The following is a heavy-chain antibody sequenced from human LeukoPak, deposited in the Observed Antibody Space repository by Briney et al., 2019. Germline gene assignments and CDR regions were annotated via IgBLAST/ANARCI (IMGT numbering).Heavy chain of an antibody. Sequence: GGSLRLSCAASGFTFSSYAMHWVRQAPGKGLEWVAVISYDGSNKYHADSVKGRFTISRDNSKNTLYLQMNSLRAEDTAVYYCARDPNYYDFWSGYYFRNIFDYWGQGTLVTVSS. CDR1: GFTFSSYA. CDR2: ISYDGSNK. J-gene: IGHJ4*02. CDR3: ARDPNYYDFWSGYYFRNIFDY. V-gene: IGHV3-30*04. D-gene: IGHD3-3*01.